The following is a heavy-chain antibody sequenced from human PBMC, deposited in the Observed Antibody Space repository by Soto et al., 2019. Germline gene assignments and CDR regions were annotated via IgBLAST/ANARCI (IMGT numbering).Heavy chain of an antibody. CDR2: IYYSGST. V-gene: IGHV4-59*01. CDR3: ARDSLLWFGEPPGGMDV. Sequence: PSETLSLTCTVSGGSISSYYWSWIRQPPGKGLEWIGYIYYSGSTNYNPSLKSRVTISVDTSKNQFSLKLSSVTAADTAVYYCARDSLLWFGEPPGGMDVWGQGTTVT. D-gene: IGHD3-10*01. J-gene: IGHJ6*02. CDR1: GGSISSYY.